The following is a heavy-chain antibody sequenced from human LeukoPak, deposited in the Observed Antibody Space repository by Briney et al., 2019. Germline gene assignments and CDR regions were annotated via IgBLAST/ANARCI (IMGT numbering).Heavy chain of an antibody. CDR2: INPNSGGT. J-gene: IGHJ1*01. D-gene: IGHD3-22*01. V-gene: IGHV1-2*02. Sequence: ASVKVSCKASGYTFTDYYMHWVRQAPGQGLEWMGWINPNSGGTNYAQKFQGRVTMTRDTSISTAYIGLSRLRSDDTAVYYCARGYYDSSDFEYFQHWGQGTLVTVSS. CDR1: GYTFTDYY. CDR3: ARGYYDSSDFEYFQH.